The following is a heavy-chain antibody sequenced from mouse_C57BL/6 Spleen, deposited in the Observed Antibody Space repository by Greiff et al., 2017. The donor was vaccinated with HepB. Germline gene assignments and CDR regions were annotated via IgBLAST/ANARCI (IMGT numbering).Heavy chain of an antibody. J-gene: IGHJ2*01. CDR2: IHPHSGST. CDR1: GYTFTSYW. D-gene: IGHD2-2*01. V-gene: IGHV1-64*01. Sequence: VQLQQSGAELVKPGASVKLSCKASGYTFTSYWMHWVKQRPGQGLEWIGMIHPHSGSTNYNEKFKSKATLTVDKASSTAYMQLSSLTSEDSAVYYCARGAGYLYFDYWGQGTTLTVSS. CDR3: ARGAGYLYFDY.